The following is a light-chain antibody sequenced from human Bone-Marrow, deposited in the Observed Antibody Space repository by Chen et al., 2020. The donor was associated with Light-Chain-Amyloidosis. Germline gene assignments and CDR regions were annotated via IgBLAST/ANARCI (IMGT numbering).Light chain of an antibody. CDR3: QQRSNWPLLT. CDR1: QSVSSY. J-gene: IGKJ4*01. CDR2: DAS. V-gene: IGKV3-11*01. Sequence: EIVLTQSPATLPLSQGERATLSCSASQSVSSYLAWYQQKPGQAPRLLIYDASNRANGIPSRFSGSGSGTDFTLTISSLEPEDFAVYYCQQRSNWPLLTFGGGTKVEIK.